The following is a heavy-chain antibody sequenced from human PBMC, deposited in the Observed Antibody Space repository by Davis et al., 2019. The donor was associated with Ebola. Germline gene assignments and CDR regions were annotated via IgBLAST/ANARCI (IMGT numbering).Heavy chain of an antibody. CDR2: ISSGGGAP. D-gene: IGHD3-16*01. CDR1: GFTFSTYA. J-gene: IGHJ4*02. Sequence: GGSLRLSCAASGFTFSTYAMGWVRQAPGKGLEWVSDISSGGGAPYYADSVKGRFTTFRDNPKNTLYLQMNSLRADDTAVYYWAKQRGVGAIGYDYGGRGTVVTVSS. CDR3: AKQRGVGAIGYDY. V-gene: IGHV3-23*01.